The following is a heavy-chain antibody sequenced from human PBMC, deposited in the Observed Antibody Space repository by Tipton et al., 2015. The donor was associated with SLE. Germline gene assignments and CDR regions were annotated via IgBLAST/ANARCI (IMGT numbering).Heavy chain of an antibody. Sequence: TLSLTCAVYGGSFSGYYWSWIRQPPGKGLEWIGEINHSGSTNYNPSLKSRVTISVDTSKNQFSLKLRSVTAADTAVYYCAGEGGYDSWGQGTLVTVSS. V-gene: IGHV4-34*01. J-gene: IGHJ5*01. D-gene: IGHD5-12*01. CDR2: INHSGST. CDR3: AGEGGYDS. CDR1: GGSFSGYY.